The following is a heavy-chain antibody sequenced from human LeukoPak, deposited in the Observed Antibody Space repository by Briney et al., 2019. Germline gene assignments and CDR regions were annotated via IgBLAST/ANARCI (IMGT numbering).Heavy chain of an antibody. D-gene: IGHD6-13*01. CDR1: GFSLSTSGVG. V-gene: IGHV2-5*01. Sequence: SGPTLVKPTRTLTLTCTSSGFSLSTSGVGVGWIRQPPGKALEGLADNSWNDDRRYSPSLKRRLTITKDTSKNQVVLAMTNMDPVDTATYYWAQRPIAASGPLEDWFDPWGQGTVVTVSS. CDR3: AQRPIAASGPLEDWFDP. J-gene: IGHJ5*02. CDR2: NSWNDDR.